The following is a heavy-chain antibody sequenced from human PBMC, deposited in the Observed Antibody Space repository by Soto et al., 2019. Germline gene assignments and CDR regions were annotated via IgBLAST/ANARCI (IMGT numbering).Heavy chain of an antibody. CDR1: GGTFSSYA. D-gene: IGHD1-26*01. V-gene: IGHV1-69*01. CDR2: IIPIFGTA. Sequence: QVQLVQSGAEVKKPGSSVKVSCKASGGTFSSYAISWVRQAPGQGLEWMGGIIPIFGTANYAQKFQGRVRITADESTSTSYMELSILSCEDTAVYYCARASGSYDNKPFDCWGQGTLVTVSS. J-gene: IGHJ4*02. CDR3: ARASGSYDNKPFDC.